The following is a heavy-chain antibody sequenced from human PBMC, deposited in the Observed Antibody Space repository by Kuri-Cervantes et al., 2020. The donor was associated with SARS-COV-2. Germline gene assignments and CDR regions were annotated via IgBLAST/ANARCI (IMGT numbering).Heavy chain of an antibody. V-gene: IGHV1-2*02. CDR1: GYTFTGYY. J-gene: IGHJ6*03. CDR3: ARGVYDFWSGDLMSYYYYMDV. Sequence: ASVKVSCKASGYTFTGYYMHWVRQAPGQGLEWMGWINPNSGGTNYAQKFQGRVTMTRDTSKNQFSLKLSSVTAADTAVYYCARGVYDFWSGDLMSYYYYMDVWGKGTTVTVSS. D-gene: IGHD3-3*01. CDR2: INPNSGGT.